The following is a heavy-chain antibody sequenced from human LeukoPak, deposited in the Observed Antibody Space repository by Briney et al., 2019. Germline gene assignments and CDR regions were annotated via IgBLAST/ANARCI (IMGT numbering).Heavy chain of an antibody. CDR2: IKQDGSEK. V-gene: IGHV3-7*01. J-gene: IGHJ4*02. Sequence: GGSLRLSCAASGFTFSSYWMRWVRQAPGKGLEWVANIKQDGSEKYYVDSVKGRFTISRDNAKNSLYLQMNSLRAEDTAVYYCARGGGIAAAGNLDYWGQGTLVTVSS. D-gene: IGHD6-13*01. CDR3: ARGGGIAAAGNLDY. CDR1: GFTFSSYW.